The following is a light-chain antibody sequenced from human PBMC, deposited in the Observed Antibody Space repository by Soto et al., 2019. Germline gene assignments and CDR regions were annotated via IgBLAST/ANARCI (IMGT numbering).Light chain of an antibody. CDR1: ETISSW. CDR2: DAS. CDR3: QQYHSFFSVT. V-gene: IGKV1-5*01. J-gene: IGKJ1*01. Sequence: DIQMTQSPSTLSGSVGDRVTITCRASETISSWLAWYQQKEGKAPKLLMYDASTLESGVPPRFSGSRSGTEFTLTISSLQPDDCGTYYCQQYHSFFSVTFGQGTKVDIK.